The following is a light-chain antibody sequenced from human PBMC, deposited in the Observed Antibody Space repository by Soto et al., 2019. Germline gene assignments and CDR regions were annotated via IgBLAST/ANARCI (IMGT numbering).Light chain of an antibody. CDR1: QSVSSY. Sequence: EIVLPQSPATLSLSPGERATLSCMASQSVSSYLAWYQHKPGQAPRLLIYDASNRATGSPASFSGSGSGTDFTLTISSLEPDDFAVYYCQQRSNWPPIAFGQGTRLEIK. CDR2: DAS. CDR3: QQRSNWPPIA. J-gene: IGKJ5*01. V-gene: IGKV3-11*01.